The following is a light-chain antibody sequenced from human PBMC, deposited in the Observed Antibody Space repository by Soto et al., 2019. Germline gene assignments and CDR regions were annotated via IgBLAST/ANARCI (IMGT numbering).Light chain of an antibody. CDR1: QSLLHTDGNTY. CDR2: KVS. CDR3: VEGKLCPPYT. J-gene: IGKJ2*01. V-gene: IGKV2-30*02. Sequence: DVVMTQSPLSLPVTLGQPASISCRSSQSLLHTDGNTYLNWFQQRPGQSPRRLIYKVSNRGSGVIYMFRGSGSGIDFTLKFIMVEAQEMSVYYCVEGKLCPPYTNGQWVKLE.